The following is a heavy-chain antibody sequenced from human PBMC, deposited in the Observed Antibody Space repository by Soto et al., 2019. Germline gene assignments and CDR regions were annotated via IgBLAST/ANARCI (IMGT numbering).Heavy chain of an antibody. CDR2: ISYDGSNK. CDR3: ARDSWNYVYYYYDGMDV. V-gene: IGHV3-30-3*01. CDR1: GFTFSSYA. D-gene: IGHD1-7*01. J-gene: IGHJ6*02. Sequence: QVQLVEAGGGVVQPGRSLRLSCAASGFTFSSYAMHWVRQAPGKGLEWVAVISYDGSNKYYADSVKCRFTISRDNSKNTLYLQMNSLRAEDTAVYYCARDSWNYVYYYYDGMDVWGQGTTVTVSS.